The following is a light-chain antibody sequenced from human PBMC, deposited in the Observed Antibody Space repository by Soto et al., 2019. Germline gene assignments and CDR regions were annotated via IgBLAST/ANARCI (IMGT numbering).Light chain of an antibody. CDR3: QQYDGLPT. Sequence: DIQMTHPPSSLSASLGDRVAITCQASQDINIYLNWYQQKPGKAPKLLIYDASNLETGVPSRFSGSGSGTDFTLAISSLEPEDLATYYCQQYDGLPTFGQGTRLEIK. CDR1: QDINIY. J-gene: IGKJ5*01. CDR2: DAS. V-gene: IGKV1-33*01.